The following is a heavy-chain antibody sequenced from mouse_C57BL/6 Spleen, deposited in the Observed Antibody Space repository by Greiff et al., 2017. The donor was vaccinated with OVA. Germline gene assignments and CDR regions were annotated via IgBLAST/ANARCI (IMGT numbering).Heavy chain of an antibody. CDR2: INPNYGTT. J-gene: IGHJ4*01. CDR3: ARTYDYVPYAMDY. D-gene: IGHD2-4*01. Sequence: VQLQQSGPELVKPGASVKISCKASGYSFTDYNMNWVKQSNGKSLEWIGVINPNYGTTSYNQQFKGKATLTVDQSSSTAYMQLNSLTSEDSAVYDWARTYDYVPYAMDYWGQGTSVTVSS. V-gene: IGHV1-39*01. CDR1: GYSFTDYN.